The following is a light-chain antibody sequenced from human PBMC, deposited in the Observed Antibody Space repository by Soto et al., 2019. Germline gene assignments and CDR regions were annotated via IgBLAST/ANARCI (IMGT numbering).Light chain of an antibody. V-gene: IGLV2-14*01. CDR1: STDIGTYYH. J-gene: IGLJ1*01. Sequence: QSVLAQPASVSGSPGQSITISCTGTSTDIGTYYHVSWYRQHPSKVPQLIIYEVSNRPSGLSNRFSGSKSGNAASLTISGLQAEDEADYYCCSYTTGSTLVFGTGIKVTVL. CDR3: CSYTTGSTLV. CDR2: EVS.